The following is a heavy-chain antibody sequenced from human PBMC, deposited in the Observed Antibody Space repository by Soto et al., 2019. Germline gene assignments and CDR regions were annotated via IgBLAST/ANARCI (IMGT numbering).Heavy chain of an antibody. CDR1: GGSISSYY. CDR3: ARGTIMVRGVIATSNWFDP. Sequence: SETLSLTCTVSGGSISSYYWSWIRQPPGKGLEWIGYIYYSGSTNYNPSLKSRVTISVDTSKNQFSLKLSSVTAADTAVYYCARGTIMVRGVIATSNWFDPWGQGTLVTVSS. CDR2: IYYSGST. J-gene: IGHJ5*02. D-gene: IGHD3-10*01. V-gene: IGHV4-59*12.